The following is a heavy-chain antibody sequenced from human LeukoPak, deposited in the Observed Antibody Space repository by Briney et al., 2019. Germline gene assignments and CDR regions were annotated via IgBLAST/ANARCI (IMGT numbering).Heavy chain of an antibody. CDR2: INKDGSEE. D-gene: IGHD1-14*01. J-gene: IGHJ3*01. CDR1: GFTLSSYL. CDR3: ARSNPNRNALDL. V-gene: IGHV3-7*01. Sequence: PGGSLRLSCAASGFTLSSYLTSWVRQAPGRGLEWAANINKDGSEETYLDSVKGRFTVSRDNAKNSLFLQMNSLRGDDTAVYYCARSNPNRNALDLWGQGTMVTISS.